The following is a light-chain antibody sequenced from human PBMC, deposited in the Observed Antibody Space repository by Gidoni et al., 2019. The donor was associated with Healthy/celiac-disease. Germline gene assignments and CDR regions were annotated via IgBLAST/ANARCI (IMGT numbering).Light chain of an antibody. V-gene: IGKV2-28*01. Sequence: DIVLNQSPLSLPVTPGEPAPISCRSSQSLLHSNGYNYWDWYLQKPGQSPQLLIYLGSNRASGVPDRFSGSGSGTDFTLKISRVEAEDVGVYYCMQALQTPPWTFXXXTKVEIK. CDR1: QSLLHSNGYNY. CDR3: MQALQTPPWT. J-gene: IGKJ1*01. CDR2: LGS.